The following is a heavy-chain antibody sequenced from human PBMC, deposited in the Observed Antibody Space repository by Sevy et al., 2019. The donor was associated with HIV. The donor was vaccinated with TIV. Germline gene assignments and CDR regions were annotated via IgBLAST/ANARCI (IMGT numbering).Heavy chain of an antibody. V-gene: IGHV1-18*01. CDR2: ISAYNGNT. CDR1: GYTFTSYG. CDR3: ARDRPDVYCTNGVCYLHDAFDI. Sequence: ASVKVSCKASGYTFTSYGISWVRQAPGQGLEWMGWISAYNGNTNYAQMLQGRVTMTTDTSTSTAYMELRSLRSDDTAVYYCARDRPDVYCTNGVCYLHDAFDIWGQGTMVTVSS. D-gene: IGHD2-8*01. J-gene: IGHJ3*02.